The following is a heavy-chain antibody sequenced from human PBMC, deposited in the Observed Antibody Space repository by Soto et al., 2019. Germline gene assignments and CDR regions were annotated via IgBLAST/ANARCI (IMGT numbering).Heavy chain of an antibody. D-gene: IGHD2-8*01. CDR1: GFNFDDAW. CDR2: IKRTTEGGTT. V-gene: IGHV3-15*07. J-gene: IGHJ4*02. CDR3: TSDGLTVYAAFDY. Sequence: PGGSLRLSCEASGFNFDDAWMNCVRQAPGKGLEWVGRIKRTTEGGTTDNAAPVKGRFTISRDDAKNTLYLQMNSLKAEDTAVYYCTSDGLTVYAAFDYWGQGT.